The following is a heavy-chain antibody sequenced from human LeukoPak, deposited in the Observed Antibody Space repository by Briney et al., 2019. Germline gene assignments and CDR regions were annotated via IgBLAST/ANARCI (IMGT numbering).Heavy chain of an antibody. CDR1: VYTFTIKG. CDR3: ARDNNYRFDY. V-gene: IGHV1-18*01. Sequence: ASVTVSCKSSVYTFTIKGVSWVRQAPGEGLEWMGWISANSGNTNYAQKFQGRVTMTTDTSSSTAYMELRSLRSDDTAVYYCARDNNYRFDYWGQGTLVTVPS. CDR2: ISANSGNT. J-gene: IGHJ4*02. D-gene: IGHD5-24*01.